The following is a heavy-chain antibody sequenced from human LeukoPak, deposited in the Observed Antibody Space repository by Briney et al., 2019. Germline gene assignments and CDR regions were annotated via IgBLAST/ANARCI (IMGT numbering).Heavy chain of an antibody. V-gene: IGHV4-34*01. J-gene: IGHJ4*02. CDR1: GGSFSGYY. CDR2: INHSGST. D-gene: IGHD2-15*01. Sequence: SETLSLTCAVYGGSFSGYYWSWIRQPPGKGLEWIGEINHSGSTNYNPSLKSRVTISVDTSKNQFSLKLSSVTAADTAVYYCAREPRVAEDSFWGQGTLVTVSS. CDR3: AREPRVAEDSF.